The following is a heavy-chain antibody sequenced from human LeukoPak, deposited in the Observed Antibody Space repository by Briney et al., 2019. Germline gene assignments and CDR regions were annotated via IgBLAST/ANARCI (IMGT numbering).Heavy chain of an antibody. Sequence: SETLSLTCTVSGGSISSNYWSWIRQPPRKGLEWIGYIFHTGSTNYNPSLKSRVTISVDTSKNQFSLKLSSVTAADTAVYYCASSPYSSSFDYWGQGTLVTVSS. CDR2: IFHTGST. V-gene: IGHV4-59*12. J-gene: IGHJ4*02. CDR1: GGSISSNY. CDR3: ASSPYSSSFDY. D-gene: IGHD6-19*01.